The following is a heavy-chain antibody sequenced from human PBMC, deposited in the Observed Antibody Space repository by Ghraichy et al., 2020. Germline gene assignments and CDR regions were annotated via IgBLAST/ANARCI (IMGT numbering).Heavy chain of an antibody. J-gene: IGHJ4*02. CDR2: ISYDGNYK. Sequence: GGSLRLSCAASGFSFNNYAMHWVRQAPGKGLEWVALISYDGNYKYDADPVKGRFTISRDNSTNTIYLQMNSLRVEDTAIYYCARGLGRNSWSFGYWGQGILVTVSS. V-gene: IGHV3-30*04. CDR3: ARGLGRNSWSFGY. CDR1: GFSFNNYA. D-gene: IGHD2-15*01.